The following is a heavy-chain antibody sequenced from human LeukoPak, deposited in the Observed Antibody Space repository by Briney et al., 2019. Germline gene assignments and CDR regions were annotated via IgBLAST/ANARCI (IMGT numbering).Heavy chain of an antibody. CDR3: AREGNKWELQRVNAFDI. J-gene: IGHJ3*02. V-gene: IGHV4-28*03. D-gene: IGHD1-26*01. CDR2: IYHSGTT. Sequence: PSETLSLTCAVSGYSITSSSWWGWIRQPPGKGLEWIGYIYHSGTTYYNPSLQSRVTMSVDTSKNQFSLKLSSVTAADTAVYYCAREGNKWELQRVNAFDIWGQGTMVTVSS. CDR1: GYSITSSSW.